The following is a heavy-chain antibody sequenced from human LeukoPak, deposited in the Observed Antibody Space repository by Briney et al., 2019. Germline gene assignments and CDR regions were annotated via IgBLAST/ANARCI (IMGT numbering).Heavy chain of an antibody. CDR2: IYYSGST. CDR3: AGLEGYSSSWYGSGFDY. J-gene: IGHJ4*02. Sequence: SETLSLTCTVSGGSISSSSYYWGWIRQPPGKGLEWIGSIYYSGSTYYNPSLKSRFTISVDTSKNQFSLKLSSVTAADTAVYYCAGLEGYSSSWYGSGFDYWGQGTLVTVSS. V-gene: IGHV4-39*01. D-gene: IGHD6-13*01. CDR1: GGSISSSSYY.